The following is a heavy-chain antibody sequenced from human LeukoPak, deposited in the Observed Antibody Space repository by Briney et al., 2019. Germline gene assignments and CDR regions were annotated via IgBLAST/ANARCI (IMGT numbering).Heavy chain of an antibody. D-gene: IGHD5-24*01. J-gene: IGHJ5*02. CDR2: ISSSSSYI. V-gene: IGHV3-21*01. Sequence: GGSLRLSCAASGFTFSRYSMNWVRQAPGKGLEWVSSISSSSSYIYYADSVKGRFTISRDNAKNSLYLQMNSLRAEDTAVYYCARDPVEMATIPNWFDPWGQGTLVTVSS. CDR3: ARDPVEMATIPNWFDP. CDR1: GFTFSRYS.